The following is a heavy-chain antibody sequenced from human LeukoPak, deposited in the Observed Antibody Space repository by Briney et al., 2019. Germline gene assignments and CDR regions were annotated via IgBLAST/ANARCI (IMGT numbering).Heavy chain of an antibody. V-gene: IGHV4-61*02. CDR3: ARGRVGAFDY. Sequence: SQTLSLTCTVSGGSISSGGYYWSWIRQPAGKGLEWIGRIYTSGSTNYNPSLKSRVTISVDTSKNQFSLKLSSVTAADTDVYYCARGRVGAFDYWGQGTLVTVSS. CDR1: GGSISSGGYY. D-gene: IGHD1-26*01. CDR2: IYTSGST. J-gene: IGHJ4*02.